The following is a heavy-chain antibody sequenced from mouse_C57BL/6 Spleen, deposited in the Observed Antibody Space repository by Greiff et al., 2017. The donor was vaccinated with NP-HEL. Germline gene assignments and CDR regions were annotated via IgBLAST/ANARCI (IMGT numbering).Heavy chain of an antibody. CDR1: GYTFTSYG. CDR2: IYPRSGNT. V-gene: IGHV1-81*01. Sequence: QVQLQQSGAELARPGASVKLSCTASGYTFTSYGISWVKQRPGQGLEWIGEIYPRSGNTYYNEKFKGKATLTADKSSSTAYMELRSLTSEDSAVYFCARRAYWGQGTLVTVSA. CDR3: ARRAY. J-gene: IGHJ3*01.